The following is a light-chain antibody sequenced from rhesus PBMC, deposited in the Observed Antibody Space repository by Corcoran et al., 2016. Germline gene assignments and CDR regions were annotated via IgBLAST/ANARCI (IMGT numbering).Light chain of an antibody. Sequence: DIQMTQSPLSLSASAGDRVTITCRTSENVKYHLNWYQQKPGKAPKLLIYEASTLQSGVPSRFSGSGSGTDYPFTISSLQSEDVTTYYCQHNYGTLTFGGGTKVEIK. J-gene: IGKJ4*01. CDR1: ENVKYH. CDR2: EAS. V-gene: IGKV1-74*01. CDR3: QHNYGTLT.